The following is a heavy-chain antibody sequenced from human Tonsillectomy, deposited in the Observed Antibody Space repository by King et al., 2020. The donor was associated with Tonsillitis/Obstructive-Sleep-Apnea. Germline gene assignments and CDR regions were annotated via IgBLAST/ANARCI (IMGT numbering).Heavy chain of an antibody. D-gene: IGHD3-3*01. V-gene: IGHV3-74*01. CDR1: GFTFNTYW. CDR2: SNGDGSSA. Sequence: VQLVESGGGLVQPGGSLRLSCAASGFTFNTYWRHLVRQAPGKGLVWVSRSNGDGSSASYADSVKGRFTISRDNAKNTLYLQMNSLRAEDTAVYYCAREGYGYYDFRYWGQGTLVTVSS. J-gene: IGHJ4*02. CDR3: AREGYGYYDFRY.